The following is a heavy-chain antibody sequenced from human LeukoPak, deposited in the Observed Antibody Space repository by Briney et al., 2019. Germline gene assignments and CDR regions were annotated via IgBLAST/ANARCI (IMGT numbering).Heavy chain of an antibody. V-gene: IGHV3-23*01. CDR3: AKLLFGELTYFYY. Sequence: PGGSRRVSCVASGFTFTSYAMSWVRQAPGKGLGWVSVISETGGRTYYADSVKGRFTISRDNSKNTLYLQMNSLRAEDTAVYYCAKLLFGELTYFYYWGQGALVTVSS. D-gene: IGHD3-10*01. J-gene: IGHJ4*02. CDR1: GFTFTSYA. CDR2: ISETGGRT.